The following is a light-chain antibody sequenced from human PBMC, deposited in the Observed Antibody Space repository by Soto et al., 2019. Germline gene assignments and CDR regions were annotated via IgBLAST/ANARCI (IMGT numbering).Light chain of an antibody. CDR3: QQYHDWPPT. Sequence: EIVMTQSPATLSVSPGERATLSCRASQSVGSGLAWYQQKPGQVPRLLIYDAFNRATGIPARFSGSGSGTEFTLTISSLQSEDFAVYYYQQYHDWPPTFGQGTKV. CDR2: DAF. J-gene: IGKJ1*01. CDR1: QSVGSG. V-gene: IGKV3-15*01.